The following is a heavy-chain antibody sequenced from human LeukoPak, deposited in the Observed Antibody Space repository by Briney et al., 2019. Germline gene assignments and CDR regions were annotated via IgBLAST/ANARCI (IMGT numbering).Heavy chain of an antibody. CDR1: GFTFSDYY. D-gene: IGHD6-6*01. V-gene: IGHV3-11*04. CDR3: ARDGSYSSSSLWFDP. CDR2: ISSSGSTI. J-gene: IGHJ5*02. Sequence: PGGSLRLSCAASGFTFSDYYMSWIRQAPGKGLEWVSYISSSGSTIYYADSVKGRFTISSDNAKNSLYLQMNSLRAEDTAVYYCARDGSYSSSSLWFDPWGQGTLVTVSS.